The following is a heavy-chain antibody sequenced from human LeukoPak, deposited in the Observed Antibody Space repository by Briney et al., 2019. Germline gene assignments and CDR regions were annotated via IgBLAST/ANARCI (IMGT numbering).Heavy chain of an antibody. CDR1: GYTFTGYY. J-gene: IGHJ4*02. D-gene: IGHD3-3*01. Sequence: ASVKVSCKASGYTFTGYYMHWVRQAPGQGLEWMGWINPNSGGTNYAQKFQGRVTMTRDPSISTAYMELSRLRSDDTAVYYCARDREWPYYFDYWGQGTLVTVSS. CDR3: ARDREWPYYFDY. V-gene: IGHV1-2*02. CDR2: INPNSGGT.